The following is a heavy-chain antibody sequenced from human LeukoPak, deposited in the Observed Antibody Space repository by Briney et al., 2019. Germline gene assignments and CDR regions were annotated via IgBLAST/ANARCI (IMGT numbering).Heavy chain of an antibody. CDR1: GGSISSSSYY. D-gene: IGHD2-2*01. CDR3: ARGVVPAAPQAAAGSPWFDP. J-gene: IGHJ5*02. CDR2: IYTSGST. V-gene: IGHV4-61*02. Sequence: SETLSLTCTVSGGSISSSSYYWSWIRQPAGKGLEWIGRIYTSGSTNYNPSLKSRVTISVDTSKNQFSLKLSSVTAADTAVYYCARGVVPAAPQAAAGSPWFDPWGQGTLVTVSS.